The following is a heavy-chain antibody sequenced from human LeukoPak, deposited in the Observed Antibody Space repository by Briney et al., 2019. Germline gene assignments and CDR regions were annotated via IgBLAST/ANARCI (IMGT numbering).Heavy chain of an antibody. V-gene: IGHV1-2*02. Sequence: ASVKVSCKASGYTFTGYYIHWVRQAPGQGLEWMGWINPNSGGTNYAQKFQGRVTMTRDTSISTAYMELSRLRSDDTAVYYCAREQDSGTFLDCWGQGTLVTVSP. CDR1: GYTFTGYY. CDR3: AREQDSGTFLDC. J-gene: IGHJ4*02. CDR2: INPNSGGT. D-gene: IGHD1-26*01.